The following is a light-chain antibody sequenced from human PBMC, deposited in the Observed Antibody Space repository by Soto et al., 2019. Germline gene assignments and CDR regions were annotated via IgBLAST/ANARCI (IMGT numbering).Light chain of an antibody. CDR2: DVS. Sequence: QTVVTQPASVSGSPGQSITISCTGTSSDVGAYNYVSWYQQHPGKAPKLIIYDVSNRPSGVSNRFSGSKSGNTASLTISGLQAEDEADYYCNSYTGRSARYVFGTGTKLTVL. J-gene: IGLJ1*01. CDR3: NSYTGRSARYV. V-gene: IGLV2-14*03. CDR1: SSDVGAYNY.